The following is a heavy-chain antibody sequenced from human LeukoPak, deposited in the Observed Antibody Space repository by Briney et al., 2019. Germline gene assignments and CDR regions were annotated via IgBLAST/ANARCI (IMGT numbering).Heavy chain of an antibody. CDR1: GGSFSGYY. J-gene: IGHJ3*02. V-gene: IGHV4-34*01. CDR3: ARGVTGGSSRWPKVVRAFDI. D-gene: IGHD6-13*01. CDR2: INHSGST. Sequence: SETLSLTCAVYGGSFSGYYWSWIRQPPGKGLEWIGEINHSGSTNYNPSLKSRVTISVDTSKNQFSLKLSSVTAADTAVYYCARGVTGGSSRWPKVVRAFDIWGQGTMVTVSS.